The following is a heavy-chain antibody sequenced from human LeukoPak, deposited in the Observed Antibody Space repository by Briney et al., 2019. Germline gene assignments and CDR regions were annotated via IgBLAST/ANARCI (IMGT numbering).Heavy chain of an antibody. V-gene: IGHV3-15*01. CDR2: IKTKSDGGTT. J-gene: IGHJ4*02. D-gene: IGHD5-12*01. Sequence: GGSLRLSCAASGFTFSNYAMSWVRQAPGKGLEWIGRIKTKSDGGTTDYAALVKGRFTISRDDSKNTLYLQMDSLKTEDTALYYCTTDGYPPRYFDYWGQGTLVTVSS. CDR1: GFTFSNYA. CDR3: TTDGYPPRYFDY.